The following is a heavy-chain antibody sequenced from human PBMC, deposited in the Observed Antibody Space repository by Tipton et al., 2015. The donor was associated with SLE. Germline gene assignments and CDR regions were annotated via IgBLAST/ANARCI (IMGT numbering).Heavy chain of an antibody. CDR2: IYYSGST. V-gene: IGHV4-59*01. CDR1: GGSISSDY. CDR3: AKSGVTFGGVIVPYYFDY. D-gene: IGHD3-16*02. Sequence: TLSLTCTVSGGSISSDYWSWIRQPPGKGLEWIGYIYYSGSTNYNPSLKSRVTISVDTSKNQFSLKLSSVTAADTAVYYCAKSGVTFGGVIVPYYFDYWGQGTLVTVSS. J-gene: IGHJ4*02.